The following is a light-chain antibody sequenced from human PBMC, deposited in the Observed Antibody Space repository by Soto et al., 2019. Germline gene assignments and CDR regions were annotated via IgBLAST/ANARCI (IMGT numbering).Light chain of an antibody. Sequence: DIQMTQSPSSLSASVGDRVTITCRASQSISSYLNWYQQKPGKAPKLLIYAASSLQSGVPSRFSGSGPGTDVTLPISSLQPEDFATYYCQQSYSTPRTFGQGTKVEIK. CDR3: QQSYSTPRT. CDR2: AAS. CDR1: QSISSY. V-gene: IGKV1-39*01. J-gene: IGKJ1*01.